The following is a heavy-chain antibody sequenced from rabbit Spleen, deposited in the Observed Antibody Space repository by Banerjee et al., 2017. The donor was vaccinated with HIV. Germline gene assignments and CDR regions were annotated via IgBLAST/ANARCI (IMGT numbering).Heavy chain of an antibody. Sequence: QSLEESGGGLVQPEGSLTLTCTASGVSFSFSSYMCWVRQAPGKGLEWIACIDTGSSDFTYFATWAKGRFTISKTSSTTVTLQVTRLTAADTATYFCARDTSTSFSSYGMDLWGPGTLVTVS. CDR1: GVSFSFSSY. CDR3: ARDTSTSFSSYGMDL. CDR2: IDTGSSDFT. V-gene: IGHV1S40*01. J-gene: IGHJ6*01. D-gene: IGHD1-1*01.